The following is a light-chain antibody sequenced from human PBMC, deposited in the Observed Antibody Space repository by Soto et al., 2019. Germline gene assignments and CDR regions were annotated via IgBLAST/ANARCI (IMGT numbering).Light chain of an antibody. J-gene: IGKJ1*01. V-gene: IGKV1-39*01. Sequence: THMSQSPYSLSAFVGDRVTITCRASQSISTYLNWYQQKSGQAPKLLIYAASSLQSGVPSRFSGSGSGTDFTLTISSLQPEDFATYYCHQSYSTPRTFGQGTKVDIK. CDR1: QSISTY. CDR2: AAS. CDR3: HQSYSTPRT.